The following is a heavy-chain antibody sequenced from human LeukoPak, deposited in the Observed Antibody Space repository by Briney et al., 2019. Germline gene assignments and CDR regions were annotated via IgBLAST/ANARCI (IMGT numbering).Heavy chain of an antibody. CDR3: AKDPTYYCDSSGYYVDAFDI. J-gene: IGHJ3*02. Sequence: GGSLRLSCAASGFTFSSYAMSWVRQAPGKGLEWVSAISGSGGSTYYADSVKGRFTISRDNSKNTLYLQMNSLRAEDTAVYYCAKDPTYYCDSSGYYVDAFDIWGQGTMVTVSS. V-gene: IGHV3-23*01. D-gene: IGHD3-22*01. CDR1: GFTFSSYA. CDR2: ISGSGGST.